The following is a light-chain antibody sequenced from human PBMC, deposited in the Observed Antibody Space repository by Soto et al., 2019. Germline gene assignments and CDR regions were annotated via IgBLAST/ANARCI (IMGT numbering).Light chain of an antibody. J-gene: IGLJ3*02. CDR2: EVI. Sequence: QSALTQPASVSGSPGQSITISCTGTSSDVGSYNLVSWYQQHPVKAPKLMIYEVIRRPSGVSNRFSGSKSGNTASLTISGLKAEDEADYYCCSYAIRGTVFGGVTKLTVL. V-gene: IGLV2-23*02. CDR1: SSDVGSYNL. CDR3: CSYAIRGTV.